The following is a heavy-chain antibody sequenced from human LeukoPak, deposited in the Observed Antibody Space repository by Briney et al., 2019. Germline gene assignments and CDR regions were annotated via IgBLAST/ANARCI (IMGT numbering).Heavy chain of an antibody. Sequence: GGSLRLSCAASGFTFSSYGMHWVRQAPGKGLEWVAVISYDGSNKYYADSVRGRFTISRDNSKNTLYLRMNSLRAEDTAVYYCTRAYYYDSSGYSPFDYWGQGTLVTVSS. V-gene: IGHV3-30*03. J-gene: IGHJ4*02. CDR1: GFTFSSYG. D-gene: IGHD3-22*01. CDR2: ISYDGSNK. CDR3: TRAYYYDSSGYSPFDY.